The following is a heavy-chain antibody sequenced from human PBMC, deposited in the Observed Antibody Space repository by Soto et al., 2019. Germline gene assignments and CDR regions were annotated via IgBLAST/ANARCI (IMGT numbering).Heavy chain of an antibody. Sequence: SVKVSCKASGGTFSSYAISWVRQAPGQGLEWMGGIIPIFGTANYAQKFQGRVTITADESTSTAYMELSSLRSEDTAVYYCARDIGTGVDPYYFDYRGKGTLVTL. CDR2: IIPIFGTA. CDR3: ARDIGTGVDPYYFDY. J-gene: IGHJ4*02. V-gene: IGHV1-69*13. D-gene: IGHD3-3*01. CDR1: GGTFSSYA.